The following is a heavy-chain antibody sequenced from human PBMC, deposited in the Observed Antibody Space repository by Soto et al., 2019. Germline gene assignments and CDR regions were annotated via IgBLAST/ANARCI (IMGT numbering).Heavy chain of an antibody. V-gene: IGHV1-18*01. CDR3: ARAVMLTALSDFDH. J-gene: IGHJ4*02. CDR2: ISASNGNT. D-gene: IGHD2-21*02. Sequence: QIQLVQSGAEVKKTRASVKVSCKASGYMFSKYGIAWVRQAPGQGLEWMGWISASNGNTNFARKLQCRVIMTTDTSTNTAYMELTNLKSDDTGVYFCARAVMLTALSDFDHWGQGTLVTVSS. CDR1: GYMFSKYG.